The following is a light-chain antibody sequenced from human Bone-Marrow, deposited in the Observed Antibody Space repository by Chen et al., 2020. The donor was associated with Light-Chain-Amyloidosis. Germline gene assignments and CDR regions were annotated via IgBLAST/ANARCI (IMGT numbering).Light chain of an antibody. CDR3: SSYTITNTLV. Sequence: QSALTHPASVSGSPGQSITISCTGTSSDVGCDNHVSWYQQHPDKAPKLMIYEVTNRPSWVPDRFSGSKSDNTASLTISGLQTEDETDYFCSSYTITNTLVFGSGTRVTVL. J-gene: IGLJ1*01. CDR1: SSDVGCDNH. CDR2: EVT. V-gene: IGLV2-14*01.